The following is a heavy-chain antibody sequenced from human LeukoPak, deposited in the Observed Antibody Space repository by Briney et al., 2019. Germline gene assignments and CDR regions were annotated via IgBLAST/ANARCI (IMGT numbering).Heavy chain of an antibody. J-gene: IGHJ4*02. V-gene: IGHV1-18*01. D-gene: IGHD5-12*01. CDR1: GYMFNIYG. CDR2: ISAFNGNT. CDR3: ARSPPSTGYDRFDT. Sequence: ASVTVSCTASGYMFNIYGISWVRQAPGQGLEWMGWISAFNGNTNYARNFQDRVTMTTDTSTSTAYMELTSLRSDDTAVYYRARSPPSTGYDRFDTWGQGTLVTVSS.